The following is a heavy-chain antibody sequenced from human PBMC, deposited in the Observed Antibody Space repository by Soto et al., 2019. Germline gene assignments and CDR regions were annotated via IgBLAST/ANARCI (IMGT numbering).Heavy chain of an antibody. Sequence: SETLSLTCTVSGGSVSSGSYYWSWIRQPPGKGLEWIGYIYYSGSTNYNPSLKSRVTISVDTSKNQFSLKLSSVTAADTAVYYCARVRGIVGATLDYWGQGTLVTVSS. CDR3: ARVRGIVGATLDY. CDR1: GGSVSSGSYY. CDR2: IYYSGST. D-gene: IGHD1-26*01. V-gene: IGHV4-61*01. J-gene: IGHJ4*02.